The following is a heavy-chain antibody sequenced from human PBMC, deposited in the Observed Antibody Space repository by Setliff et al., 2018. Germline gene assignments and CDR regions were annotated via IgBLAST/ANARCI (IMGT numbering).Heavy chain of an antibody. CDR1: NGSISSGNYF. D-gene: IGHD1-26*01. CDR3: ARSPSSGAYWNPRPFYSDY. Sequence: SETLSLTCTVSNGSISSGNYFWGWIRQPPGKGLEWMGSIYYSGSAFYNPSLKSRVTISLDTSKNHFSLKLDSVTAADTALYYCARSPSSGAYWNPRPFYSDYWARGTLVTVSS. J-gene: IGHJ4*02. CDR2: IYYSGSA. V-gene: IGHV4-39*02.